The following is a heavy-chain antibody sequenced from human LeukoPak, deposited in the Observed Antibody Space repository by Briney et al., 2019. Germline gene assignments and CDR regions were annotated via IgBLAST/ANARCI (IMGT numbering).Heavy chain of an antibody. CDR3: ARDLVTVTKGFDI. CDR2: ISYIGST. Sequence: PSETLSLTCAVSDDSFSSHYWTWIRQPPGKGLEWIGCISYIGSTNYNPSLKSRVTISIDTSKNQFSLKLSSVTAADTAVYYCARDLVTVTKGFDIWGQGTMVSVSS. J-gene: IGHJ3*02. CDR1: DDSFSSHY. V-gene: IGHV4-59*11. D-gene: IGHD4-17*01.